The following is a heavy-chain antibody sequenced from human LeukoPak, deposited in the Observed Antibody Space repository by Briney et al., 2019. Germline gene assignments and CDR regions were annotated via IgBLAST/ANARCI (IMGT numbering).Heavy chain of an antibody. J-gene: IGHJ4*02. CDR2: IWYDGSNK. V-gene: IGHV3-33*01. Sequence: PGGSLRLSCAASGFTFSSYGMHWVRQAPGKGLEWVAVIWYDGSNKYYADSVKGRFTISRDNSKNTLYLQMNSLRAEDTAVYYCARGSSGWPDDYWGQGTLVTVSS. D-gene: IGHD6-19*01. CDR3: ARGSSGWPDDY. CDR1: GFTFSSYG.